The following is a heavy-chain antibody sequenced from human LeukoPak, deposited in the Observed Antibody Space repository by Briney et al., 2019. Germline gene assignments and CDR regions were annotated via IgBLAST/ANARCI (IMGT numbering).Heavy chain of an antibody. CDR2: IFYSGST. CDR3: ARRITSSGWYRDDY. CDR1: GDSINSYY. Sequence: SETLSLTCTVSGDSINSYYWSWIRQPPGKRLEWIGYIFYSGSTNYNPSLKSRVTISVDTSKNQFSLKLSSVTAADTAVYYCARRITSSGWYRDDYWGQGTLVTVSS. D-gene: IGHD6-19*01. V-gene: IGHV4-59*08. J-gene: IGHJ4*02.